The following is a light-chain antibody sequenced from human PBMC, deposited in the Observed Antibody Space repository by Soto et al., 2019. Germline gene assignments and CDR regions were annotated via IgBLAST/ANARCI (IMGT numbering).Light chain of an antibody. V-gene: IGLV2-14*01. CDR1: SSDVGGYNY. CDR3: SSYTSSSTYV. CDR2: EVS. Sequence: QSVLTQPASVCGSPGQSITISCTGTSSDVGGYNYVSWYQQHLGKAPKLMIYEVSNRPSGVSNRFSGSKSGNTASPTISGLQAEDEADYYCSSYTSSSTYVFGTGTKVTAL. J-gene: IGLJ1*01.